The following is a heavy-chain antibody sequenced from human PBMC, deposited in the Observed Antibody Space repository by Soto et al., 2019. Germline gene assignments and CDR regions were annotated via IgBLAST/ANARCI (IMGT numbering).Heavy chain of an antibody. J-gene: IGHJ6*02. CDR3: ARDDERPGIAVAGTPYYYGMDV. CDR2: ISYDGSNK. D-gene: IGHD6-19*01. CDR1: GFTFSSYA. Sequence: GGSLRLSCAASGFTFSSYAMHWVRQAPGKGLEWVAVISYDGSNKYYADSVKGRFTISRDNSKNTLYLQMNSLRAEDTAVYYCARDDERPGIAVAGTPYYYGMDVWGQGTTVTVSS. V-gene: IGHV3-30-3*01.